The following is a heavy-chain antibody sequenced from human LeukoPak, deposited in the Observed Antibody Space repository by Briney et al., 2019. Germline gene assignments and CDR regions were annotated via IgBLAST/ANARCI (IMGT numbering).Heavy chain of an antibody. CDR1: GYTFTDFY. CDR2: INPNSGGT. CDR3: ARGGKSELGTCDF. D-gene: IGHD7-27*01. V-gene: IGHV1-2*02. J-gene: IGHJ4*02. Sequence: ASVKVSCKASGYTFTDFYMHWVRQAPGQGLEWMGWINPNSGGTNYAQKFQGRVTMTRDTSISTAYMELRSLRSDDTAVYFCARGGKSELGTCDFWGQGTLVTVSS.